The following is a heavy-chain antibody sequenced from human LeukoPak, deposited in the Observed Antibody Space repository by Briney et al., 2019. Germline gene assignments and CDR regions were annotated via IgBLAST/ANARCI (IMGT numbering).Heavy chain of an antibody. CDR3: AKVELVVVPAANLDY. D-gene: IGHD2-2*01. Sequence: QPGGSVRLSCAASGFSFSNYWMHWVRQAPGKGLVWVSRINTDGSSTNYADSVKGRFTLSRDNAKNTVFLQMNSLRAEDTAVYYCAKVELVVVPAANLDYWGQGTLVTVSS. J-gene: IGHJ4*02. V-gene: IGHV3-74*01. CDR2: INTDGSST. CDR1: GFSFSNYW.